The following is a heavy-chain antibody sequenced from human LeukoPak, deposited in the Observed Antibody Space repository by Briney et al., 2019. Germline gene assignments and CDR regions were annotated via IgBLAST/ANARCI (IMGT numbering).Heavy chain of an antibody. CDR3: ATDDNFQ. J-gene: IGHJ4*02. V-gene: IGHV3-15*01. Sequence: PGGSLRLSCAASGFTFNNAWMNWVRQAPGKGLEWIGRIKSKTDGGSIDYAAPVKGRFTISRDDSTTTLYLQMTSLTTDDTAVYYCATDDNFQWGQGTLVTVSS. D-gene: IGHD3-22*01. CDR2: IKSKTDGGSI. CDR1: GFTFNNAW.